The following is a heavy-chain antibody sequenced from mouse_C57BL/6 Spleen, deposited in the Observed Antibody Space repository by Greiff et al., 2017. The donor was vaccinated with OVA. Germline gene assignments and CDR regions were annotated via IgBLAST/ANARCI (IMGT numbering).Heavy chain of an antibody. Sequence: EVKLMESGGGLVQPGGSLKLSCAASGFTFSDYGMAWVRQAPRKGPEWVAFISNLAYSIYYADTVTGRFTISRENAKNTLYLEMSSLRSEDTAMYYCARQGYGNYPFAYWGQGTLVTVSA. V-gene: IGHV5-15*01. J-gene: IGHJ3*01. CDR3: ARQGYGNYPFAY. CDR2: ISNLAYSI. CDR1: GFTFSDYG. D-gene: IGHD2-10*02.